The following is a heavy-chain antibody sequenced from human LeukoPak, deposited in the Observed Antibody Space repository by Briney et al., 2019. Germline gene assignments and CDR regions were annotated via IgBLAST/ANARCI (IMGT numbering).Heavy chain of an antibody. D-gene: IGHD3-10*01. CDR1: GGSFSGYY. Sequence: SETLSLTCAVYGGSFSGYYWSWIRQPPGKGLEWIGEINHSGSTNYNPSLKSRVTISVDTSKNQFSLMLSSVTAADTAVYYCARVKWFRVSDWFDPWGQGTLVTVSS. V-gene: IGHV4-34*01. CDR2: INHSGST. J-gene: IGHJ5*02. CDR3: ARVKWFRVSDWFDP.